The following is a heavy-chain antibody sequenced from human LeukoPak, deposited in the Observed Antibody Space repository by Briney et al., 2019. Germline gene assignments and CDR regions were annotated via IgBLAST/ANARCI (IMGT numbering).Heavy chain of an antibody. CDR3: ARGGAVLGTKYNWFDP. V-gene: IGHV1-2*06. J-gene: IGHJ5*02. Sequence: ASVKVSCKASRYTFTGYYMHWVRQAPGQGLEWMGRINPNSGGTNYAQKFQGRVTMTRDTSISTDYMELSRLRSDDTAVYYCARGGAVLGTKYNWFDPWGQGTLVTVSS. D-gene: IGHD1-1*01. CDR2: INPNSGGT. CDR1: RYTFTGYY.